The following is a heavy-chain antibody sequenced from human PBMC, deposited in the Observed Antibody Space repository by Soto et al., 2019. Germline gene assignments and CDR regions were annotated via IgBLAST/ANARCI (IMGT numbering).Heavy chain of an antibody. D-gene: IGHD3-10*01. CDR1: GLTFSGYG. CDR2: ITYDGSST. J-gene: IGHJ4*02. Sequence: QVQMVESGGRVVQPGTSLRLSCVVTGLTFSGYGMHWVRQAPGKGLEWVADITYDGSSTYYADAVKGRFTVSRDNSKNILYLQMTSLRGDDTAMYYCAKDQMGRGWRTLDSWGQGTLVIVSS. V-gene: IGHV3-30*18. CDR3: AKDQMGRGWRTLDS.